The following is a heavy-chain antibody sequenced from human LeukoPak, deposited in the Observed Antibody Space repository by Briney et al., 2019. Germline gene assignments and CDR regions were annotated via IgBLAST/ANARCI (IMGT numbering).Heavy chain of an antibody. CDR3: ATKPSTMVRGVIPNWFDP. J-gene: IGHJ5*02. CDR2: ISGSGGTT. Sequence: GGSLRLSCADSGFTFKTYAMNWVRQAPGKGLEWVSVISGSGGTTAYAASVKGRFTISRDNSENTLYLQMNSLRAEDTAVYYCATKPSTMVRGVIPNWFDPWGQGTLVTVSS. V-gene: IGHV3-23*01. CDR1: GFTFKTYA. D-gene: IGHD3-10*01.